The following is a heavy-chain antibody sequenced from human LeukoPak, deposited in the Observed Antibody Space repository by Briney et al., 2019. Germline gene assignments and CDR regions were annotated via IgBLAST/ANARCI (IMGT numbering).Heavy chain of an antibody. J-gene: IGHJ4*02. Sequence: GGSLRLSCAASGFTFSSYWMHWVRQAPGKGLVWVSRINSDGSSTSYADSVKGRFTISRDNAKNTLYLQMNSLRAEDTAVYYCAKERRRAVTYFDYWGQGTLVTVSS. D-gene: IGHD4-11*01. CDR1: GFTFSSYW. CDR2: INSDGSST. CDR3: AKERRRAVTYFDY. V-gene: IGHV3-74*01.